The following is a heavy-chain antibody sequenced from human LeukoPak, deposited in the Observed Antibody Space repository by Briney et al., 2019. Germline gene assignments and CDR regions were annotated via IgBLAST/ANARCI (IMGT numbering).Heavy chain of an antibody. J-gene: IGHJ4*02. CDR2: ISYDGSNK. V-gene: IGHV3-30*03. CDR3: ARDPSRGGTTSNYFDY. CDR1: GFTFSSYG. Sequence: GRSLRLSCAASGFTFSSYGMHWVRQAPGKGLEWVAVISYDGSNKYYADSVKGRFTISRDNSKNTLYLQMNSLRAEDTAVYYCARDPSRGGTTSNYFDYWGQGTLVTVSS. D-gene: IGHD1-1*01.